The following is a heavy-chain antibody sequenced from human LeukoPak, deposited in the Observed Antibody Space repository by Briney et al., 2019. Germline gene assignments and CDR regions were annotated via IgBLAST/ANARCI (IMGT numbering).Heavy chain of an antibody. CDR3: ATQRGSYLWGTDFDY. CDR1: GYSFTAFY. D-gene: IGHD3-16*01. V-gene: IGHV1-2*02. CDR2: INPNSGDT. Sequence: ASVKVSCKTSGYSFTAFYIHWVRQAPGQGLEWMGWINPNSGDTKYSQKFQGRVTMTRDTSISTAYMELSRLRSDDTAVYYCATQRGSYLWGTDFDYWGQGTLVTVSS. J-gene: IGHJ4*02.